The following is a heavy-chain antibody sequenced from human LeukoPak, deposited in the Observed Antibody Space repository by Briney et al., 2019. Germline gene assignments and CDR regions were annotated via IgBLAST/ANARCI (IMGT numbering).Heavy chain of an antibody. Sequence: GGSLRLSCAASGFTFSIYEMNWVRQAPGKGLEWVSYISSSRSNTIYYADSVKGRFTISRDDAKNSLYLQMNSLRAEDTAVYYCARDPGYYDSSGYFPAYFQHWGQGTLVTVSS. J-gene: IGHJ1*01. V-gene: IGHV3-48*03. CDR3: ARDPGYYDSSGYFPAYFQH. D-gene: IGHD3-22*01. CDR1: GFTFSIYE. CDR2: ISSSRSNTI.